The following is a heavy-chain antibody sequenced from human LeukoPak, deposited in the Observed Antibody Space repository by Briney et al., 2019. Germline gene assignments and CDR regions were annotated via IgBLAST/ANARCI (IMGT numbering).Heavy chain of an antibody. CDR3: VRDGGVSGYDLLDY. V-gene: IGHV3-7*01. CDR1: GFSSSNYW. Sequence: GGSLRPSCAASGFSSSNYWMTWVRPAPGKGLGWVAHINQDGSEEHYMDSVKARFTISRDNAKNSLSLQMNSLRAEDTAVYYCVRDGGVSGYDLLDYWGQGTLVTVSS. J-gene: IGHJ4*02. D-gene: IGHD5-12*01. CDR2: INQDGSEE.